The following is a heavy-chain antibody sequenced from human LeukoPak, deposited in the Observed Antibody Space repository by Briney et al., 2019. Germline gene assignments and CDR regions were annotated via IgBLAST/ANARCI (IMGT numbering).Heavy chain of an antibody. D-gene: IGHD1-1*01. CDR1: GYTFTSYY. V-gene: IGHV1-46*01. CDR2: INPRGGST. CDR3: ARESLERPRYGMDV. J-gene: IGHJ6*02. Sequence: ASVKVSCKASGYTFTSYYMHWVRQAPGQGLEWMGIINPRGGSTRYAQKFQGRVTMTRDTSTSTIYMERSSLRSEDTAVYYCARESLERPRYGMDVWGQGTTVTVSS.